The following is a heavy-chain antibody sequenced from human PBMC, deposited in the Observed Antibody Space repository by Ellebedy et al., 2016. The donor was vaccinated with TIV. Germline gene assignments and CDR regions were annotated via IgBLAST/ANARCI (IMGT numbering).Heavy chain of an antibody. J-gene: IGHJ4*02. Sequence: GESLKISXAASGFTFSSYNMNWVRQAPGKGLEWVSSISSSSIYKYYADSVKGRFTISRDNTKNSLFLQMNNLRVEDTAVYYCARDRETDFDYWGQGTLVTVSS. CDR2: ISSSSIYK. D-gene: IGHD3-10*01. CDR3: ARDRETDFDY. V-gene: IGHV3-21*01. CDR1: GFTFSSYN.